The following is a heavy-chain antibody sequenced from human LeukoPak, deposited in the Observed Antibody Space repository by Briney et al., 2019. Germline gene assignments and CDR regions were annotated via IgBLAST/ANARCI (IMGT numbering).Heavy chain of an antibody. CDR3: ARVGYYVNNWFDP. V-gene: IGHV1-46*01. Sequence: GPVKVSCKASGYTFTSYYMHWVRQAPGQGLEWMGIINPSGGSTSYAQKFQGRVTMTRDMSTSTVYMELSRLRSDDTAVYYCARVGYYVNNWFDPWGQGTLVTVSS. CDR1: GYTFTSYY. D-gene: IGHD3-10*02. CDR2: INPSGGST. J-gene: IGHJ5*02.